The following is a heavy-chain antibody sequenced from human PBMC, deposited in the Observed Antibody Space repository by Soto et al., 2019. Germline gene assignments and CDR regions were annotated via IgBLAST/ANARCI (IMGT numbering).Heavy chain of an antibody. V-gene: IGHV3-23*01. CDR2: IGGSAGGT. D-gene: IGHD3-16*01. J-gene: IGHJ6*02. Sequence: PGGSLRLSCAASRFTFSSYTMSWVRQAPGKGLEWISTIGGSAGGTYYADSVKGRFTISRDNSKSTLYLQMDSLRAEDTAVYYWAKGGGETIRTGMDVWGQGTTVTVPS. CDR3: AKGGGETIRTGMDV. CDR1: RFTFSSYT.